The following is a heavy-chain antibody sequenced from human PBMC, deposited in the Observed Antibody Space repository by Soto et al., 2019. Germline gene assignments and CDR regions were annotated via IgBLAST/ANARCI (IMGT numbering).Heavy chain of an antibody. CDR2: IYYSGST. J-gene: IGHJ6*02. CDR1: GASVTSSTYY. Sequence: QLQLQESGPGLVKPSETLSLTCTVSGASVTSSTYYWGWIRQPPGKGLEWIGSIYYSGSTYYNPSIRSRVTIAVDPSKNQVSLKLTSVTAADTAVYYCANDYGDYKSYYGMDVWGQGTTVTGSS. CDR3: ANDYGDYKSYYGMDV. V-gene: IGHV4-39*01. D-gene: IGHD4-17*01.